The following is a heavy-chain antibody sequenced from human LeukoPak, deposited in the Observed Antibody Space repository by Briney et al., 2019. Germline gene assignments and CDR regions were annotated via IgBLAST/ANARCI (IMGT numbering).Heavy chain of an antibody. CDR2: IHYSGST. CDR1: GGSISSYS. CDR3: ARHVLRGSDGSPFDY. D-gene: IGHD5-24*01. Sequence: SETLSLTCTVSGGSISSYSWNWIRQTPGKGLEWMGCIHYSGSTNYNPPLKSRVTISVDTFKNKFSLTLGSVTVADTAVYYCARHVLRGSDGSPFDYWGQGTLVTVSS. V-gene: IGHV4-59*08. J-gene: IGHJ4*02.